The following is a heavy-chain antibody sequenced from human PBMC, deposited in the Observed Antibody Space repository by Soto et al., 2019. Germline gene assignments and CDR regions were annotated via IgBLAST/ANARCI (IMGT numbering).Heavy chain of an antibody. V-gene: IGHV4-59*01. Sequence: MSLTCTVSGGSISDYYWSWIRQPPGKGLEWIGYIYYSGSTKYNPSLKSRVAISIDASKNHFSLKLSSVTAADTAVYYCAALWTGFYGMDVWGQGTTVTVSS. J-gene: IGHJ6*02. CDR2: IYYSGST. CDR3: AALWTGFYGMDV. D-gene: IGHD3-3*01. CDR1: GGSISDYY.